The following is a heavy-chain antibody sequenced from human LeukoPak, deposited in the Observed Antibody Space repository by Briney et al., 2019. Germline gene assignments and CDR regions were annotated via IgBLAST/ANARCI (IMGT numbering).Heavy chain of an antibody. V-gene: IGHV3-20*01. D-gene: IGHD3-22*01. CDR3: ARDDDNSGSDAFDI. J-gene: IGHJ3*02. CDR2: INWNGGRT. CDR1: GFTFDDYG. Sequence: PGGSLRLPCAASGFTFDDYGMSWVRQAPGKGLEWVSSINWNGGRTGYADSVKGRFTISRDNAKNSLYLQMNSLRAEDTALYHCARDDDNSGSDAFDIWGQGTMVTVSS.